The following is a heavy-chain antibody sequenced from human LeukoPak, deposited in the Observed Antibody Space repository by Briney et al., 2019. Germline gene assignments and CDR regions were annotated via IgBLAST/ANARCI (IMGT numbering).Heavy chain of an antibody. D-gene: IGHD3-16*01. J-gene: IGHJ4*02. V-gene: IGHV1-8*01. Sequence: GASVKVSCKASGYTFISYDINWVRQAAGQGLEWMGYMNHNSGSTDYAQKFQGRVTMTRNTSISTAYMELSSLRSEDTAVYYCARGHDSMGGDYWGQGTLVTVSS. CDR1: GYTFISYD. CDR3: ARGHDSMGGDY. CDR2: MNHNSGST.